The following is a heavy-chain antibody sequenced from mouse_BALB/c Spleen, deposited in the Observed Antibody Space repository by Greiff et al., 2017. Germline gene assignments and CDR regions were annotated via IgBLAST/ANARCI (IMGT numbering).Heavy chain of an antibody. Sequence: QVQLQQSGAELARPGASLKLSCKASGYTFTSYWMQWVKQRPGQGLEWIGAIYPGDGDTRYTQKFKGKATLTADKSSSTAYMQLSSLASEDSAVYYCARNYDWAMDYWGQGTSVTVSS. J-gene: IGHJ4*01. CDR2: IYPGDGDT. V-gene: IGHV1-87*01. CDR3: ARNYDWAMDY. CDR1: GYTFTSYW. D-gene: IGHD2-4*01.